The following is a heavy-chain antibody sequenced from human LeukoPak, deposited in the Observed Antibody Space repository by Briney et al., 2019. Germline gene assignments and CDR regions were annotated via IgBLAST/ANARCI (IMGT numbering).Heavy chain of an antibody. J-gene: IGHJ4*02. CDR1: GGSISSYY. CDR2: IYTSGST. Sequence: SETLSLTCTVSGGSISSYYWSWIRQPAGKGLEWIGRIYTSGSTNYNPSLKSRVTMSVDTSKNQFSLKLSSVTAADTAVYYCARAGYRSGGSCYSFDYWGQGTLVTVSS. CDR3: ARAGYRSGGSCYSFDY. V-gene: IGHV4-4*07. D-gene: IGHD2-15*01.